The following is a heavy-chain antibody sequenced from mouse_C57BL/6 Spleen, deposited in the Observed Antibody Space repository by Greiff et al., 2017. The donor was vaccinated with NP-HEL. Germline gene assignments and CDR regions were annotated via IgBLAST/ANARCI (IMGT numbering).Heavy chain of an antibody. J-gene: IGHJ2*01. CDR1: GYTFTSYW. V-gene: IGHV1-69*01. CDR3: ARGRRDYDYDGVLYYFDY. D-gene: IGHD2-4*01. CDR2: IDPSDSYT. Sequence: QVQLQQSGAELVMPGASVKLSCKASGYTFTSYWMHWVKQRPGQGLEWIGEIDPSDSYTNYNQKFKGKSTLTVDKSSSTAYMQLSSLTSEDSAVYYCARGRRDYDYDGVLYYFDYWGQGTTLTVSS.